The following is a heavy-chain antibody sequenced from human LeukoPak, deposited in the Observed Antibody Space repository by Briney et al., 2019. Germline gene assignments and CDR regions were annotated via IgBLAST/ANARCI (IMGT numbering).Heavy chain of an antibody. CDR2: ISGSGGST. CDR1: GFTFNTYA. D-gene: IGHD2-2*01. J-gene: IGHJ4*02. Sequence: PGGSLRLSCAASGFTFNTYAMSWVRQAPGKGLEWVSGISGSGGSTYYADSVRGRFTISRDNSKDTLYLQVSSLRAEDTAVYYCAKGVYSTSWWSVDYWGQGTLVTVSS. CDR3: AKGVYSTSWWSVDY. V-gene: IGHV3-23*01.